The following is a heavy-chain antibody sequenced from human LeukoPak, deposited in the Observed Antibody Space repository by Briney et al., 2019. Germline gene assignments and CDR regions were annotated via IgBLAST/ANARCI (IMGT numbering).Heavy chain of an antibody. D-gene: IGHD3-22*01. CDR1: GFTLSSYD. V-gene: IGHV3-30*02. CDR3: AKLGRDYYDSSGYYWNY. CDR2: IRFDGINK. Sequence: GGSLRLSCAASGFTLSSYDIHWVRQAPGKGLEGGTFIRFDGINKYYADSVKGRFTISRDNSKNTLYLQMNSLRAEDTAVYYCAKLGRDYYDSSGYYWNYWGQGTLVTVSS. J-gene: IGHJ4*02.